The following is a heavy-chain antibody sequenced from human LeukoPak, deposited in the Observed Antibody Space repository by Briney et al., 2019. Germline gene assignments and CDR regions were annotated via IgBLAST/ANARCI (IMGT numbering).Heavy chain of an antibody. CDR2: ISAYNGNT. J-gene: IGHJ5*02. CDR3: ARFFWSGLNNWFDP. Sequence: ASVKVSCKASGYTFTSYGISWVRQAPGQGLEWMGWISAYNGNTDYAQKLQGRVTMTTDTSTSTAYMELRSLRPDDTAVYYCARFFWSGLNNWFDPWGQGTLVTVSS. V-gene: IGHV1-18*01. D-gene: IGHD3-3*01. CDR1: GYTFTSYG.